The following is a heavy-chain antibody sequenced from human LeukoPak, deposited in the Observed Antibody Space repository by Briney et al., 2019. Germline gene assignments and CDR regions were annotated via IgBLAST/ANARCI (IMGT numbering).Heavy chain of an antibody. D-gene: IGHD2-2*01. CDR1: GGTFSSYA. CDR3: ARGIFCSSTSCYGGWFDP. V-gene: IGHV1-69*05. Sequence: SVKVSCKAPGGTFSSYAISWVRQAPGQGLEWMGRIIPIFGTANYAQKFQGRVTITTDESSSTAYMELSSLRSEDTAVYYCARGIFCSSTSCYGGWFDPWGQGTLVTVSS. CDR2: IIPIFGTA. J-gene: IGHJ5*02.